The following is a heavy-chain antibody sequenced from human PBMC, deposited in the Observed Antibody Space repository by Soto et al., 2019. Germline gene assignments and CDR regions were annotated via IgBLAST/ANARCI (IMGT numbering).Heavy chain of an antibody. CDR3: AKARQAQSHYYYGMDV. D-gene: IGHD6-19*01. CDR2: INPNSGGT. V-gene: IGHV1-2*04. J-gene: IGHJ6*02. CDR1: GYTFTGYY. Sequence: ASVKVSCKASGYTFTGYYMHWVRQAPGQGLEWMGWINPNSGGTNYAQKFQGWVTMTRDTSISTAYMELSRLRSDDTAVYYCAKARQAQSHYYYGMDVWGQGTPVTVSS.